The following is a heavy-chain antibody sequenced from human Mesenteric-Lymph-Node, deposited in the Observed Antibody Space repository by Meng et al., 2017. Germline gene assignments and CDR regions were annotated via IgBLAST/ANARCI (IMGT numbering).Heavy chain of an antibody. V-gene: IGHV1-18*01. D-gene: IGHD3-10*01. CDR3: ARASYYGSGMINFDY. CDR2: INCNNGDT. J-gene: IGHJ4*02. CDR1: GYTFDNYG. Sequence: ASVKVSCKASGYTFDNYGISWVRQAPGQGLEWMGRINCNNGDTNYAQNLQDRVTMTSDTPTNTVYMELRSLRSDDTAVYYCARASYYGSGMINFDYWGQGTLVTVSS.